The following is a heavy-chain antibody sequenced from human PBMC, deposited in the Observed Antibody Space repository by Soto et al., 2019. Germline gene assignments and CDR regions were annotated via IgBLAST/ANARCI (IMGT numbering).Heavy chain of an antibody. CDR3: EGGMCFGGSCYLDV. V-gene: IGHV1-69*12. J-gene: IGHJ1*01. CDR1: GGTFSTYT. D-gene: IGHD2-15*01. Sequence: HVQLVQSGAEVQKPGSSVKVSCKASGGTFSTYTLYWVRQAPGQGLEWMGGISPGIDIRDYAQKFQGRVTITADESTSKVYMQLSTLISEDTALSYCEGGMCFGGSCYLDVGGQGTLVTVSS. CDR2: ISPGIDIR.